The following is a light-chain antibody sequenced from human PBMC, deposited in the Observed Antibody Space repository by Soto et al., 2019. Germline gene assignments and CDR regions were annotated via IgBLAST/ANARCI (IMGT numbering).Light chain of an antibody. CDR1: QGISRY. V-gene: IGKV1-9*01. J-gene: IGKJ5*01. Sequence: DIQLTQSPSFLSASVGDRVTITCRASQGISRYLAWYQQKPGKAPKLLIYAASTLQSGVPSRFSGSGSGTEFTLTISSLQPEDFANYYCQQLNSYPITFGQGTRLEIK. CDR3: QQLNSYPIT. CDR2: AAS.